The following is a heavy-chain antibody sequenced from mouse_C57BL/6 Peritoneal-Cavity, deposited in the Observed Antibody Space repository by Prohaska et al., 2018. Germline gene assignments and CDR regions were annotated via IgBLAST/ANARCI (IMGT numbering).Heavy chain of an antibody. CDR3: ARNLRPYAMDY. J-gene: IGHJ4*01. V-gene: IGHV2-2*01. CDR2: IWSGRST. Sequence: QVQLKQSGPGLVQPSQSLSITCTVSGFSLTSYGVHWVRQSPGKGLEWLGVIWSGRSTDYNAAFISRLSISKDNSKSQVFFKMNSLQADDTAIYYCARNLRPYAMDYWGQGTSVTVSS. CDR1: GFSLTSYG.